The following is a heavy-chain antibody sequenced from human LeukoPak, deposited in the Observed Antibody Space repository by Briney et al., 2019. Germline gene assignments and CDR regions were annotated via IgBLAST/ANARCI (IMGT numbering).Heavy chain of an antibody. J-gene: IGHJ6*02. CDR3: AREAVSRGFWSGYYTEDLYYYYYGMDV. D-gene: IGHD3-3*01. V-gene: IGHV3-53*01. Sequence: GGSLRLYCAASGFTVSSNYMSWVRQAPGKGLEWVSVIYSGGSTYYADSVKGRFTISRDNSKNTLYLQMNSLRAEDTAVYYCAREAVSRGFWSGYYTEDLYYYYYGMDVWGQGTTVTVSS. CDR1: GFTVSSNY. CDR2: IYSGGST.